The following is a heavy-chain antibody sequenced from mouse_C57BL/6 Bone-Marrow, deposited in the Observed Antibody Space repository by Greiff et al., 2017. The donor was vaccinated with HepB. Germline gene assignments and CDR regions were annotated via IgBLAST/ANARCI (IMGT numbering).Heavy chain of an antibody. J-gene: IGHJ4*01. V-gene: IGHV1-64*01. CDR3: SRGPLYDNYAMDY. CDR2: IHPNSGST. D-gene: IGHD2-3*01. CDR1: GYTFTSYW. Sequence: QVQLQQPGAELVKPGASVKLSCKASGYTFTSYWMHWVKQRPGQGLEWIGMIHPNSGSTNYNEKFKSKATLTVDKSSSTAYMQLSSLTSEDSAVYYCSRGPLYDNYAMDYWGQGTSATVSS.